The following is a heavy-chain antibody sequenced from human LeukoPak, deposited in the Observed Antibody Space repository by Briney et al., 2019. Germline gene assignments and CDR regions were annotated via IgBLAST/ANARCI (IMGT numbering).Heavy chain of an antibody. CDR1: GFTSDDYA. D-gene: IGHD1-26*01. J-gene: IGHJ4*02. V-gene: IGHV3-9*02. CDR2: ISWNSGSI. Sequence: PGRSLRLSRAASGFTSDDYAMHWVRQAPGKGLEWVSGISWNSGSIGYADSVTGRFTISKDNAKNTLYLQMNNLRAEDTGVYYCVRDGVGAPPFDYWGEGILVTVSS. CDR3: VRDGVGAPPFDY.